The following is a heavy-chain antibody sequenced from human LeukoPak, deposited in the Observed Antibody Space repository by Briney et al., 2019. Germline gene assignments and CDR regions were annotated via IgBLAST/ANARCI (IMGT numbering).Heavy chain of an antibody. D-gene: IGHD5-12*01. CDR3: ARVPVATFYYYGKDG. CDR1: GGSISSYY. V-gene: IGHV4-59*01. Sequence: PSETLSLTCTVSGGSISSYYWSWIRQPPGKGLEWIGYIYYSGSTNYNPSLKSRVTISVDTSKNQFSLKLSSVTAADTAVYYCARVPVATFYYYGKDGWGQGTTVTVSS. J-gene: IGHJ6*02. CDR2: IYYSGST.